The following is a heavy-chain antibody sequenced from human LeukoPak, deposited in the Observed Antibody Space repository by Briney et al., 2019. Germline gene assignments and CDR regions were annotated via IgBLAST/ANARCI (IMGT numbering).Heavy chain of an antibody. V-gene: IGHV4-38-2*01. Sequence: SETLSLTFAVSGYYISSGYYWGWIRQPPGKGLEWIATIYHRGTTWHNPSLKSRVTISLDTSKNRFSLQVSSVTAADTAVYYCARTGTGYYFDYWGQGTPVTVSS. J-gene: IGHJ4*02. D-gene: IGHD1-14*01. CDR2: IYHRGTT. CDR1: GYYISSGYY. CDR3: ARTGTGYYFDY.